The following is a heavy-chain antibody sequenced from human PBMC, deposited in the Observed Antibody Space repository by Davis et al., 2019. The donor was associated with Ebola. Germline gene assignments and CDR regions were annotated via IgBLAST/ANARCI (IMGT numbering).Heavy chain of an antibody. J-gene: IGHJ3*02. Sequence: GESLKISCKGSGYSFTSYWIVWVRQMPGKGLECMGIIFPGDSGTRYSPSFRGQVTISADKSIKTAFLQWSSLKASDTAMYYCASLRRTITGMDDGFDIWGQGTMVTVSS. CDR3: ASLRRTITGMDDGFDI. V-gene: IGHV5-51*01. D-gene: IGHD2-8*02. CDR1: GYSFTSYW. CDR2: IFPGDSGT.